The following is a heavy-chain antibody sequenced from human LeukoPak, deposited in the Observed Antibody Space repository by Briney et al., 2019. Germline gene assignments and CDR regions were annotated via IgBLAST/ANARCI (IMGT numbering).Heavy chain of an antibody. CDR1: GFTFSSYA. V-gene: IGHV3-23*01. CDR2: ISGSGGST. D-gene: IGHD1-26*01. Sequence: GGSLRLSCAASGFTFSSYAMSWVRQAPGKGLEWVSAISGSGGSTYYADSVKGRFTISRDNSKNTLYLQMNSLRAEDTAVYFCARDLGGSYGSPFDYWGQGILVTVSS. J-gene: IGHJ4*02. CDR3: ARDLGGSYGSPFDY.